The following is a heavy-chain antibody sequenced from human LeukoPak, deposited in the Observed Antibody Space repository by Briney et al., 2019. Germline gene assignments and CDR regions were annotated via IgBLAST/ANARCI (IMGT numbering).Heavy chain of an antibody. V-gene: IGHV1-2*02. J-gene: IGHJ4*02. Sequence: ASVRVSCKASGYTFTGYYMHWVRQAPGQGLEWMGWINPKTGGTNYAQRFQGRVTMTRDTSISTAYLDLSRLTSDDTAVYYCTRDPSMVRGSFSIDFWGQGTLVTVSS. D-gene: IGHD3-10*01. CDR1: GYTFTGYY. CDR3: TRDPSMVRGSFSIDF. CDR2: INPKTGGT.